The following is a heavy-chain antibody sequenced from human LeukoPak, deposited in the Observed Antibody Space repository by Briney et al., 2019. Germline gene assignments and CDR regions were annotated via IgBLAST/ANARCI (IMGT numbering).Heavy chain of an antibody. Sequence: SETLYLTCTVSGGSISSGSYYWSWIRQPAGKGLEWIGRIYTSGSTNYNPSLKSRVTISVDTSKNQFSLKLTSVTAADTTVYYCARHEADILTGYLWYFDLWGRGTLVTVSS. CDR1: GGSISSGSYY. J-gene: IGHJ2*01. CDR3: ARHEADILTGYLWYFDL. CDR2: IYTSGST. D-gene: IGHD3-9*01. V-gene: IGHV4-61*02.